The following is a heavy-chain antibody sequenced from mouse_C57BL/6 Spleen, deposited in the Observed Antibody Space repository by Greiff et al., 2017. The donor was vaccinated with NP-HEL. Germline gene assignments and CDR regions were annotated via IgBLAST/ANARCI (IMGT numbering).Heavy chain of an antibody. Sequence: EVQLQQSGAELVKPGASVKLSCTASGFNIKDYYMHWVKQRTEQGLEWIGRIDPEDGETKYAPKFKGKATITADTSYNPAYLQLSSLTAEDTAFYYCARSDYDGAWFADWGQGTLVTVSA. J-gene: IGHJ3*01. CDR1: GFNIKDYY. V-gene: IGHV14-2*01. CDR2: IDPEDGET. D-gene: IGHD2-4*01. CDR3: ARSDYDGAWFAD.